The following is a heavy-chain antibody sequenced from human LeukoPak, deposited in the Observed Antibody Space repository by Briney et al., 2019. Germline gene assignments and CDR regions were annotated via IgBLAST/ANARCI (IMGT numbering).Heavy chain of an antibody. J-gene: IGHJ5*02. CDR2: IIPILGIA. V-gene: IGHV1-69*04. Sequence: GASVKVSCKASGCTFSSYAISWVRQAPGQGLEWMGRIIPILGIANYAQKFQGRVTITADKSTSTAYMELSSLRSEDTAVYYCARELGRLPPNWFDPWGQGTLVTVSS. CDR1: GCTFSSYA. D-gene: IGHD3-10*01. CDR3: ARELGRLPPNWFDP.